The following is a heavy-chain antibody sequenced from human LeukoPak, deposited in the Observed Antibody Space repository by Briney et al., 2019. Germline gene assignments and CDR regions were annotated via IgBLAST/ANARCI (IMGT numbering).Heavy chain of an antibody. J-gene: IGHJ5*02. D-gene: IGHD3-22*01. CDR3: ARVRFPYYYDA. CDR1: GGSISSYY. Sequence: SETLSLTCTVSGGSISSYYWSWIRQPPGKGLEWIGYIYYSGSTYYNPSLKSRVTILVDTSKNQFSLKLNSVMAADTAVYYCARVRFPYYYDAWGQGTLVTVSS. CDR2: IYYSGST. V-gene: IGHV4-59*08.